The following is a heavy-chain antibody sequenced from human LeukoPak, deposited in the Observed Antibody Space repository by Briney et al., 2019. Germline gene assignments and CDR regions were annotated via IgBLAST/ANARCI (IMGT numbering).Heavy chain of an antibody. CDR3: ARDLDMVGATGFDI. CDR2: ISSSSSTI. V-gene: IGHV3-48*02. Sequence: RTGGSLRLSCAASGFTFSSYSMNWVRQAPGKGLEWVSYISSSSSTIYYADSVKGRFTISRDNAKNALYLQVNSLRDEDTAVYYCARDLDMVGATGFDIWGQGTMVSVSS. J-gene: IGHJ3*02. CDR1: GFTFSSYS. D-gene: IGHD1-26*01.